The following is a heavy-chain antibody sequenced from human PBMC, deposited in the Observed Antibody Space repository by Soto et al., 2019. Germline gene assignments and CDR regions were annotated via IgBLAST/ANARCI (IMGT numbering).Heavy chain of an antibody. J-gene: IGHJ4*02. CDR3: ARDMEAATSFPGSFDY. CDR1: GFTFSSYA. V-gene: IGHV3-23*01. D-gene: IGHD2-15*01. CDR2: ISGSGGST. Sequence: GGSLRLSCAASGFTFSSYAMSWVRQAPGKGLEWVSAISGSGGSTYYADSVKGRFTISRDNSKNTLYLQMNSLRAEDTAVYYCARDMEAATSFPGSFDYWGQGTLVTVSS.